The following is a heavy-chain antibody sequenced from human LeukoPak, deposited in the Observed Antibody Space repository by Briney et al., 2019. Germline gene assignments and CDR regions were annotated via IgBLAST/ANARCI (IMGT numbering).Heavy chain of an antibody. CDR2: ISSSSSTI. V-gene: IGHV3-48*02. J-gene: IGHJ4*02. CDR3: ARDLCSGCPLGY. CDR1: GFTFSSYS. D-gene: IGHD6-19*01. Sequence: TGGSLRLSCVAAGFTFSSYSMKWVRQAPGKGLEWVSYISSSSSTIYYADSVKGRFTISRDNAKNSLYLQMNSLRDEDTAVYYCARDLCSGCPLGYWGQGTLVTVSS.